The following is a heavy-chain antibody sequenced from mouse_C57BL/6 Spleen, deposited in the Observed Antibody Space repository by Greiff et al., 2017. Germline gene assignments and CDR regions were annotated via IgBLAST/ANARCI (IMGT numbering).Heavy chain of an antibody. Sequence: VQLQESGPELVKPGASVKISCKASGYAFSSSWMNWVKQRPGKGLEWIGRIYPGDGDTNYNGKFKGKATLTADKSSSTAYMQLSSLTSEDSAVYFCAREGDSSGRFAYWGQGTRVTVSA. CDR3: AREGDSSGRFAY. J-gene: IGHJ3*01. CDR2: IYPGDGDT. V-gene: IGHV1-82*01. D-gene: IGHD3-2*02. CDR1: GYAFSSSW.